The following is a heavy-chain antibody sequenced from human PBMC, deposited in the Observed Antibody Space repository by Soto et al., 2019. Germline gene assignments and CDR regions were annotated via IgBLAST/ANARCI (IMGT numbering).Heavy chain of an antibody. CDR3: ARYVATSPAGWFEP. J-gene: IGHJ5*02. Sequence: QITLKESGPTLVKPTQTLTLTCTFSGFSLSNNGEAVGWFRQSPGKALEWLVLIYWDDDNRYNPTLRTRLSNTKDTSKNQGVLTLTNMDPVDTATYYCARYVATSPAGWFEPWGQGIPVTVSS. D-gene: IGHD3-10*02. CDR2: IYWDDDN. V-gene: IGHV2-5*02. CDR1: GFSLSNNGEA.